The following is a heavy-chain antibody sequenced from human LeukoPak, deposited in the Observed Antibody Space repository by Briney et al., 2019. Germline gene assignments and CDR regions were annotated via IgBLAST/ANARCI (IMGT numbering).Heavy chain of an antibody. CDR2: IIPILGIA. Sequence: SVKLSCKASGGTFSSYAISWVRQAPGPGLEWMGRIIPILGIANYAQKFQGRVTITADKSTSTAYMELSSLRCEDTAVYYCAREGWELLSPYFDYWGQGTLVTVSS. J-gene: IGHJ4*02. D-gene: IGHD1-26*01. CDR3: AREGWELLSPYFDY. V-gene: IGHV1-69*04. CDR1: GGTFSSYA.